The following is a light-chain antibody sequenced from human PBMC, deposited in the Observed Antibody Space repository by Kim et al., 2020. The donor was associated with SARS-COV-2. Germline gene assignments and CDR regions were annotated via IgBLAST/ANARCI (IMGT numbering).Light chain of an antibody. V-gene: IGKV1-17*01. J-gene: IGKJ5*01. CDR3: LQHNTYPLT. Sequence: ASVGDRVTITCRASQDIRSDLGWYQQSPGRAPKLLIYGASSLQSGVPSRFSGSGSGTEFTLTISSLQPEDFATYFCLQHNTYPLTFGQGTQLEIK. CDR1: QDIRSD. CDR2: GAS.